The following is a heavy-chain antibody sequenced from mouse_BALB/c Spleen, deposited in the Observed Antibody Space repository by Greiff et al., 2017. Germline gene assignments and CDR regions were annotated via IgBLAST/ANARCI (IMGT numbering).Heavy chain of an antibody. CDR3: ARSDWDRLLFAY. CDR2: ISSGSSTI. V-gene: IGHV5-17*02. CDR1: GFTFSSFG. D-gene: IGHD4-1*01. J-gene: IGHJ3*01. Sequence: EVQRVESGGGLVQPGGSRKLSCAASGFTFSSFGMHWVRQAPEKGLEWVAYISSGSSTIYYADTVKGRFTISRDNPKNTLFLQMTSLRSEDTAMYYCARSDWDRLLFAYWGQGTLVTVSA.